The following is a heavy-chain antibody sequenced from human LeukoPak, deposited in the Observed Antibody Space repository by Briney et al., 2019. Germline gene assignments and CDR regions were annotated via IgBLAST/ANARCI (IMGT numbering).Heavy chain of an antibody. V-gene: IGHV4-30-4*08. J-gene: IGHJ3*02. D-gene: IGHD3-3*01. Sequence: SETLSLTCTVSGGSISSGDYYWSWIRQPPGKGLEWIGYIYYSGSTYYNPSLKSRVTISVDTSKNQFSLKLSSVTAADTAVYYCARVRTARYYDFWSGYYPTDAFDIWGQGTMVTVSS. CDR2: IYYSGST. CDR3: ARVRTARYYDFWSGYYPTDAFDI. CDR1: GGSISSGDYY.